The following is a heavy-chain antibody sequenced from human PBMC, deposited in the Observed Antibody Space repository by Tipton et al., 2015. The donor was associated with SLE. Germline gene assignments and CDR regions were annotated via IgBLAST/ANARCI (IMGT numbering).Heavy chain of an antibody. D-gene: IGHD3-10*01. V-gene: IGHV4-59*12. CDR2: IHYSGST. Sequence: TLSLTCTVSGGSSSSYYWNWIRQPPGKGLEWIGYIHYSGSTDYNPSLNSRVTISVDTSNHHFSLELTSVTAADTAVYYCAREPGGPWGQGTLVIVSS. CDR1: GGSSSSYY. CDR3: AREPGGP. J-gene: IGHJ4*02.